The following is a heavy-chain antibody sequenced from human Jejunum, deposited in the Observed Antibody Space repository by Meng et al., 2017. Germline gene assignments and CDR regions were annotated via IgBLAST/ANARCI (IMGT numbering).Heavy chain of an antibody. D-gene: IGHD1-26*01. CDR3: ARDHMGSLDY. V-gene: IGHV4-61*08. CDR1: GGSVSSAGDQ. CDR2: AST. J-gene: IGHJ4*02. Sequence: QVQLQESGPGLVRPSETLSLICSVSGGSVSSAGDQWSWIRQPPGKGLEWIGYASTNYNPSLKSRVTISVDTSKNQFSLRLTSVTAADTAVYYCARDHMGSLDYWGQGILVTVSS.